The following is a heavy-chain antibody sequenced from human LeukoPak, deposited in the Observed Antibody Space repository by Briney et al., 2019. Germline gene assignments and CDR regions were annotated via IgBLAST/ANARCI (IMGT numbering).Heavy chain of an antibody. CDR2: IYSAGAT. J-gene: IGHJ6*02. V-gene: IGHV3-66*01. CDR3: AREPGMGSDYYYGMDV. D-gene: IGHD3-10*01. CDR1: GFTVSDNY. Sequence: PGGSLRLSCAASGFTVSDNYMTWVRQAPGKGLEWVSSIYSAGATHYAESVKGRFTISRDNSKNTLYLQMNSLRAEDTAVYYCAREPGMGSDYYYGMDVWGQGTTVTVSS.